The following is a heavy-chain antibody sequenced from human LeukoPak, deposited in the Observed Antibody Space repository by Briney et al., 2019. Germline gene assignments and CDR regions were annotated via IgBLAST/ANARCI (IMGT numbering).Heavy chain of an antibody. CDR1: GFTFRNYG. J-gene: IGHJ4*02. CDR2: ISSSSSTI. Sequence: GGSLRLSCAASGFTFRNYGMNWVRQAPGKGLEWVSYISSSSSTIYYADSVKGRFTISRDNAKNSLYLQMNSLRAEDTAVYYCARGSTYYDSSGQVPFDYWGQGTLVTVSS. CDR3: ARGSTYYDSSGQVPFDY. V-gene: IGHV3-48*01. D-gene: IGHD3-22*01.